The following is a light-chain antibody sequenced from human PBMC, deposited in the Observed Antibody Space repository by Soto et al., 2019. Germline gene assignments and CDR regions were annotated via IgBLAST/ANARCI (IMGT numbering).Light chain of an antibody. J-gene: IGKJ1*01. CDR2: GAA. Sequence: IVMTQSPATLSVSPWERATLSCRASESVSSNLALYQQQPGQAPSLLIFGAATRATGSAARFSGSGSGTEFTLTIISRQSEDYAVYYCQQYNNWPPWTFGQGTKVDIK. V-gene: IGKV3-15*01. CDR3: QQYNNWPPWT. CDR1: ESVSSN.